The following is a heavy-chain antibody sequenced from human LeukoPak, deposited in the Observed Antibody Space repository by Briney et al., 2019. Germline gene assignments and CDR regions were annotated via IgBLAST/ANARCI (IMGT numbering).Heavy chain of an antibody. J-gene: IGHJ5*02. CDR1: GFTFSSHS. Sequence: GGSLRLSCAASGFTFSSHSMNWVRQAPGKGLEWVSSISSSSSYIYYADSVKGRFTISRDNAKNSLYLQMNSLRAEDTAVYYCATPPNWFDPWGQGTLVTVSS. V-gene: IGHV3-21*01. CDR2: ISSSSSYI. CDR3: ATPPNWFDP.